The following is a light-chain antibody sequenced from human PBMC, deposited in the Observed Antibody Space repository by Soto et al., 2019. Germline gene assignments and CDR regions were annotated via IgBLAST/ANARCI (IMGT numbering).Light chain of an antibody. Sequence: QSVLTQPPSVSGAPGQRVTISCTGSSSNIGAGFDVPWYQQLPGTAPKLLIYDNTNRPSGVPDRFSGSKSGTSASLAITGLQAEDEADYYCHSYDSSLSAWLFGGGTKLTVL. CDR3: HSYDSSLSAWL. J-gene: IGLJ2*01. CDR2: DNT. V-gene: IGLV1-40*01. CDR1: SSNIGAGFD.